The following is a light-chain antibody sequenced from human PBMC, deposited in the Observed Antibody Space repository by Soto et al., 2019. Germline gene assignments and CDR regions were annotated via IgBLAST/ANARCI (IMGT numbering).Light chain of an antibody. Sequence: DIQMTQSPSTLSPSVGDRVTITCRASQNIVNWLAWYQQKPGKAPKILIYGASTLERGVPSRFSGSGSGTEFTLTITNLQPDDFATYYCQQYNTYSVTFGQGTRLEI. J-gene: IGKJ5*01. CDR3: QQYNTYSVT. V-gene: IGKV1-5*01. CDR2: GAS. CDR1: QNIVNW.